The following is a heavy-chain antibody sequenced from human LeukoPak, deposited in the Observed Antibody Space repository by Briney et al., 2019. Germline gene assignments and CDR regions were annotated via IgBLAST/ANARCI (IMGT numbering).Heavy chain of an antibody. D-gene: IGHD3-3*01. Sequence: GGSLRLSCAASGFTYSSYSMNWVRQAPGKGLEWVSSISSSSSYIYYADSVKGRFTISRDNAKNSLYLQMNSLRAKDTAVYYCARDPGDYDFWSGYYGGFFDYWGQGTLVTVSS. CDR2: ISSSSSYI. CDR1: GFTYSSYS. J-gene: IGHJ4*02. CDR3: ARDPGDYDFWSGYYGGFFDY. V-gene: IGHV3-21*01.